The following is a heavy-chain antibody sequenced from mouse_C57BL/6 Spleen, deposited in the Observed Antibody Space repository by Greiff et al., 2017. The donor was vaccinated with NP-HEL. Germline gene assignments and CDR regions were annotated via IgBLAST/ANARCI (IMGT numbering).Heavy chain of an antibody. CDR3: ARPERGEGYDVDY. J-gene: IGHJ2*01. CDR2: LRTDSGHT. Sequence: VQLQQPGAELVKPGASVNLSCTASGSTFTSYWMHWVKQSPEQGLEWIGMLRTDSGHTNYHEKFKSKATLPVDKSSNTAYLHLSSLTSEDSSVLYGARPERGEGYDVDYWGKGTTLTVSS. D-gene: IGHD2-14*01. CDR1: GSTFTSYW. V-gene: IGHV1-64*01.